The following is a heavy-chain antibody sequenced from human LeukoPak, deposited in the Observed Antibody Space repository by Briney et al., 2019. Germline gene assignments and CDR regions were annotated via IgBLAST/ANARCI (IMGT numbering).Heavy chain of an antibody. D-gene: IGHD3-9*01. V-gene: IGHV3-21*01. CDR2: ISSSSSYI. CDR3: ARDLSGRYFDWSKCQFSYYYMDV. Sequence: SGGSLRLSCAASGFTFSSYSMNWVRQAPGKGLEWVSSISSSSSYIYYADSVKGRFTISRDNAKNSLYLQMNSLRAEDTAVYYCARDLSGRYFDWSKCQFSYYYMDVWGKGTTVTVSS. J-gene: IGHJ6*03. CDR1: GFTFSSYS.